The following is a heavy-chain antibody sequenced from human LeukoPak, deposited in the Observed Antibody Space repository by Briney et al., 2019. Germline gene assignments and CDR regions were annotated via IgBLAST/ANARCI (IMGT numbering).Heavy chain of an antibody. CDR2: IYGDGST. J-gene: IGHJ5*02. CDR3: GKGGAPRSRYAHWWFDP. Sequence: GGSLRLSCAASGCTVSNNYMTWVRQAAGKGLEWVSVIYGDGSTHYADSVKGRFIISRDNSKNTLDLQMPSLRVEDTAVYYCGKGGAPRSRYAHWWFDPWRQGPLVSVSS. V-gene: IGHV3-66*01. CDR1: GCTVSNNY. D-gene: IGHD1-1*01.